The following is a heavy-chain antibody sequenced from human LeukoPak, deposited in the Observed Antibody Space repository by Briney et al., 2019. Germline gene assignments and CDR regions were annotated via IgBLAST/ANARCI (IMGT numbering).Heavy chain of an antibody. D-gene: IGHD1-26*01. V-gene: IGHV4-59*01. Sequence: RASETLSLTCTVSGGSISSYYWSWIRQPPGKGLEWIGYIYYSGSTNYNPSLKSRVTISVDTSKNQFSLKLSSVTAADTAVYYCARVGGVGAADYWGQGTLVTVSS. CDR3: ARVGGVGAADY. CDR1: GGSISSYY. CDR2: IYYSGST. J-gene: IGHJ4*02.